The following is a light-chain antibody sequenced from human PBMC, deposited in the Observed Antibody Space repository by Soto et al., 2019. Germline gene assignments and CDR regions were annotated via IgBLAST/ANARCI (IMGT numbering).Light chain of an antibody. CDR2: KAS. J-gene: IGKJ1*01. CDR3: KQYNSYST. Sequence: DIQMTQSPSTLSASIGDRVTITCRASQSISSWLAWYQQKPGEAPKLLIYKASSLESGVPSRFSGSGSGTEFTLTISSLQPDDFATYYCKQYNSYSTFGQGTKVEIK. V-gene: IGKV1-5*03. CDR1: QSISSW.